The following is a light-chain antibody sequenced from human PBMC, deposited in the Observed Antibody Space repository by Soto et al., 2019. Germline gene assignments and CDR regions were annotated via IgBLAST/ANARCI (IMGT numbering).Light chain of an antibody. CDR1: QSISSS. V-gene: IGKV3-15*01. CDR3: QQSFATPWT. CDR2: GAS. Sequence: ELLRTESAATFSVSPGDGATLSCSASQSISSSKLAWYQQNPGQAPRLLIYGASTRATGIPARFSGSGSGTEFTLTISSLQPEDLATYYCQQSFATPWTFGQGTKVDI. J-gene: IGKJ1*01.